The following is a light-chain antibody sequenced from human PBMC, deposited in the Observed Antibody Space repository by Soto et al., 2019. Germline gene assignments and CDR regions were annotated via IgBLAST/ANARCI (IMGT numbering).Light chain of an antibody. V-gene: IGKV4-1*01. CDR1: QSVLYNFNNNDC. Sequence: DIVMTQSPDSLTVSPGERATINCKPSQSVLYNFNNNDCLAWYQQKPGQPPKLLIYWASTRHSGVPDRFSGSGSGTDFSLTISSVRAEDVAVYYCQQYYSPPYTFGQGTKLEI. J-gene: IGKJ2*01. CDR2: WAS. CDR3: QQYYSPPYT.